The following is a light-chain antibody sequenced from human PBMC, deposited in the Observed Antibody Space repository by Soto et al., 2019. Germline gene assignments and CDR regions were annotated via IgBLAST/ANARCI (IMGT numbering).Light chain of an antibody. Sequence: QSVLTQPPSASGTPGQRVTFSCSGGRSNIGSNFVFWYQQFPGRAPTLVIYRNNKRPSGVPDRFSGSKSGTSASLAISGLRSEDEADYYCTSWDDSLYHVVFGGGTKVTVL. CDR2: RNN. CDR3: TSWDDSLYHVV. V-gene: IGLV1-47*01. CDR1: RSNIGSNF. J-gene: IGLJ2*01.